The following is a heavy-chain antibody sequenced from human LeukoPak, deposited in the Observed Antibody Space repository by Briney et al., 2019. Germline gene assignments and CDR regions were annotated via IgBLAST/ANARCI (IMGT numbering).Heavy chain of an antibody. CDR2: INAGNGNT. CDR3: ARGIAVAGTAVNYFDY. J-gene: IGHJ4*02. CDR1: GYTFTSYA. Sequence: ASVKVSCKASGYTFTSYAMHWVRQAPGQRLEWMGWINAGNGNTKYSQKFQGRVTFTRDTSASTAYMELSSLRSEDTAVYYCARGIAVAGTAVNYFDYWGQGTLVTVSS. V-gene: IGHV1-3*01. D-gene: IGHD6-19*01.